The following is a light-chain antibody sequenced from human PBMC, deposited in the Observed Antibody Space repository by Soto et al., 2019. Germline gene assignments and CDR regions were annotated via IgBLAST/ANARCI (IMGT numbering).Light chain of an antibody. CDR2: GAF. CDR1: QSVSNNY. V-gene: IGKV3-20*01. Sequence: EIVLTQSPGTLSLSPGERATLSCRASQSVSNNYLAWYQQKPGQAPRFLMYGAFSRATDIPDRFSGSGSGTDFTLTISRLEPEDFAVYYCQQYGSSPLTFGGGTKVEIK. CDR3: QQYGSSPLT. J-gene: IGKJ4*01.